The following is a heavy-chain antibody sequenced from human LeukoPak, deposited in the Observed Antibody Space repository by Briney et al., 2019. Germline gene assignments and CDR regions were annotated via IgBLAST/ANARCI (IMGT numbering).Heavy chain of an antibody. V-gene: IGHV3-15*01. D-gene: IGHD2-8*01. CDR1: GFTFSDAW. J-gene: IGHJ3*02. Sequence: GGSLRLSCAASGFTFSDAWMTWVRQAPGKGPEWVGRIKSKTDGGTTDYAAPVKGRFTISRDDSRNTLYLQMNSLKTEDTAVYYCTTLNPPIVLMVYADFDIWGQGTMVTVSS. CDR3: TTLNPPIVLMVYADFDI. CDR2: IKSKTDGGTT.